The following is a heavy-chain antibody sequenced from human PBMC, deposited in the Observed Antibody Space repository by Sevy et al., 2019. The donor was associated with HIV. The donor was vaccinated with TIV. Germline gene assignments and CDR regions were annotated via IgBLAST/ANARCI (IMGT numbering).Heavy chain of an antibody. CDR3: TCDHDYYYGMNV. Sequence: GGSLRLSCAASGFTFTNAWMNWVRQAPGKGLEWVGRIKSKGVGVTIDYAAPVKGRFSISRDDSKNTLYLQMNSLKIEDTALYYCTCDHDYYYGMNVWGQGTTVTVSS. CDR2: IKSKGVGVTI. CDR1: GFTFTNAW. J-gene: IGHJ6*02. V-gene: IGHV3-15*07.